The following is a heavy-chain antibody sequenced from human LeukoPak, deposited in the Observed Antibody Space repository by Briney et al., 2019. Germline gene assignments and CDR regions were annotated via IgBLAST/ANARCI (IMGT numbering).Heavy chain of an antibody. D-gene: IGHD4-17*01. CDR1: GFTFDGYA. Sequence: QPGGSLRLSCAASGFTFDGYAMHWVRQAPGKGLVWVSRIKSDGSSTTYADSVKGRFTISRDNAKNMVYLQMNSLRAEDTAVYYCARDPFYGDADFDSWGQGTLVTVSS. J-gene: IGHJ4*02. CDR2: IKSDGSST. CDR3: ARDPFYGDADFDS. V-gene: IGHV3-74*01.